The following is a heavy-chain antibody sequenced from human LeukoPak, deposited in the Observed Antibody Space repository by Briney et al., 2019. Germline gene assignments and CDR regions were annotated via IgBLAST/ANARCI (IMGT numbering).Heavy chain of an antibody. J-gene: IGHJ4*02. V-gene: IGHV3-64*01. CDR1: GFTFSSYA. CDR3: ARAFSGTLFDY. D-gene: IGHD1-26*01. Sequence: GGSLRLSCAASGFTFSSYAMHWVRQAPGKGLEYVSAISSNGGSTYYANSVKGRFTISRDNSKNTLYLQMGSLRAEDMAVYYCARAFSGTLFDYWGQGTLVTVSS. CDR2: ISSNGGST.